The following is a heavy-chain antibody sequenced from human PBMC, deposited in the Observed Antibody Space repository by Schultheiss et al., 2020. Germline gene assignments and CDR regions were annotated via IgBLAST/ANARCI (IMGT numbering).Heavy chain of an antibody. Sequence: SVKVSCKASGGTFSSYAISWVRQAPGQGLEWMGGIIPIFGTANYAQKFQGRVTITADESTSTAYMELSSLRSEDTAVYYCARDQPQRDFWSGPYYYYYYIDVWGKGTSVTVSS. J-gene: IGHJ6*03. CDR2: IIPIFGTA. CDR1: GGTFSSYA. D-gene: IGHD3-3*01. V-gene: IGHV1-69*13. CDR3: ARDQPQRDFWSGPYYYYYYIDV.